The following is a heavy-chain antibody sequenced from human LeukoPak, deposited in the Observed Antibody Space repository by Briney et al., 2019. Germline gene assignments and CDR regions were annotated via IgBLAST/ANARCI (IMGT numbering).Heavy chain of an antibody. Sequence: GGSLRLSCAASGFTFSDYYMSWIRQAPGKGLEWVSYITSSSSAIYYADSVKGRFTISRDNARNSLYLQMSSLRDEDTAVFFCARSAYNSDPTAFDVWGRGTMVTVSS. J-gene: IGHJ3*01. CDR1: GFTFSDYY. CDR3: ARSAYNSDPTAFDV. D-gene: IGHD1-1*01. CDR2: ITSSSSAI. V-gene: IGHV3-11*04.